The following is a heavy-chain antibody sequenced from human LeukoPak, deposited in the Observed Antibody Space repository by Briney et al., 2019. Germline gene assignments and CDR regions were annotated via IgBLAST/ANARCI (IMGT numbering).Heavy chain of an antibody. CDR3: AIQPIVGATDEDW. Sequence: RGESLKISCKGSGYSFTSYWIGWVRQMPGKGLEWMGIIYPGDSDTRYSPSFQGQVTISADKSISTAYLQWSSLKASDTAMYYCAIQPIVGATDEDWWGQGTLVTVSS. D-gene: IGHD1-26*01. J-gene: IGHJ4*02. CDR2: IYPGDSDT. V-gene: IGHV5-51*01. CDR1: GYSFTSYW.